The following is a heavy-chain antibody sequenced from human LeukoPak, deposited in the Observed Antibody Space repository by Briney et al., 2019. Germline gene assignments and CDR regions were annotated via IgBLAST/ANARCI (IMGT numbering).Heavy chain of an antibody. V-gene: IGHV3-23*01. D-gene: IGHD5-24*01. CDR1: GFTFSIYT. CDR2: ISTSGAST. J-gene: IGHJ6*02. Sequence: PGGSLRLSCVVSGFTFSIYTMNWVRQAPGKGLEWVSTISTSGASTYYADSVKGRFTISRDNSKDTLYLQKNSLRAEDTAVYYCAKVSRDGYKSGMDVWGQGTTVTVSS. CDR3: AKVSRDGYKSGMDV.